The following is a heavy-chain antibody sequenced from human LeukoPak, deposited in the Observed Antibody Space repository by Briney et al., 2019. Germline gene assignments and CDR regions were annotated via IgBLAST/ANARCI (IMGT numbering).Heavy chain of an antibody. CDR1: GGSISSSSYY. CDR3: AREGHGSGSYYNWFDP. V-gene: IGHV4-39*07. D-gene: IGHD3-10*01. CDR2: IYYSGST. Sequence: PSETLSLTCTVSGGSISSSSYYWGWIRQPPGKGLEWIGYIYYSGSTYYNPSLKSRVTISVDTSKNQFSLKLSSVTAADTAVYYCAREGHGSGSYYNWFDPWGQGTLVTVSS. J-gene: IGHJ5*02.